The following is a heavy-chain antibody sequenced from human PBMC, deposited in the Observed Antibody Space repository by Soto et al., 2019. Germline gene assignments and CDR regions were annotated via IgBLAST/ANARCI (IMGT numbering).Heavy chain of an antibody. D-gene: IGHD2-2*01. V-gene: IGHV3-21*06. CDR2: ISSSTSYV. Sequence: GGSLRLSCAASGFTFSRYGMNWLRQAPGKGLEWVASISSSTSYVYYADSVKGRFSTSRDNAKNILYLEMYGLRTEDTAVYYCARDPSEGRVGNWFESWGQGTLVTVSP. CDR1: GFTFSRYG. CDR3: ARDPSEGRVGNWFES. J-gene: IGHJ5*01.